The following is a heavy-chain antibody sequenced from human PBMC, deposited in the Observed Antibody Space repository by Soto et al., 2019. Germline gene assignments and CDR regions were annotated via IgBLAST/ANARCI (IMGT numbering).Heavy chain of an antibody. D-gene: IGHD3-22*01. V-gene: IGHV4-61*08. Sequence: SETLSLTCTVSGGSISSGDYYWSWIRQPPGKGLEWIGYFYYSGSTYYNPSLKSRVTISIDASKNQFSLKLSSVTAADTAVYYCARSMHYSDGSNYSPFDYWGQGTLVTVSS. J-gene: IGHJ4*02. CDR2: FYYSGST. CDR3: ARSMHYSDGSNYSPFDY. CDR1: GGSISSGDYY.